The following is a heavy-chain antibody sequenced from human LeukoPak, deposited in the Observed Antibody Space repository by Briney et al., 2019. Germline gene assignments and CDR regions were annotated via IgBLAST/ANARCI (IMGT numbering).Heavy chain of an antibody. J-gene: IGHJ4*02. CDR1: GGSISTYY. CDR3: ARAGSSSVDY. CDR2: IYYSGST. D-gene: IGHD6-6*01. Sequence: SETLSLTCTVSGGSISTYYWSWIRQPPGKGLEWTGYIYYSGSTNYNPSLKSRVTISVDTSKNQFSLKLSSVTAADTAVYYCARAGSSSVDYWGQGTLVTVSS. V-gene: IGHV4-59*01.